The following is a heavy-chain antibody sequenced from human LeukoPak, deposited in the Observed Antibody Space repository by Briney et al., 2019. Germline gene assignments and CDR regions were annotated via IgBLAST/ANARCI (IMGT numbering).Heavy chain of an antibody. CDR2: IYYSGST. V-gene: IGHV4-39*01. CDR1: GGSISSSSYY. Sequence: SETLSLTCTVSGGSISSSSYYWGWIRQPPGKGLEWIGSIYYSGSTYYNPSLESRVTISVDTSKNQFSLKLSSVTAADTAVYYCARSYYYDSSGYPYWGQGTLVTVSS. J-gene: IGHJ4*02. D-gene: IGHD3-22*01. CDR3: ARSYYYDSSGYPY.